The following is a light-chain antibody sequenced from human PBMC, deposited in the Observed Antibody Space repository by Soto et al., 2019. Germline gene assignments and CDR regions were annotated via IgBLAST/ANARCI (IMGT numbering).Light chain of an antibody. CDR2: DAF. J-gene: IGKJ4*01. CDR3: QQRSNWPLS. V-gene: IGKV3-11*01. Sequence: EIVLTQSPATLSLSPGERDTLSCSASQSVSSSLAWYQQKPGQAPRLLIYDAFYRATGIPARFSGSGSGTDFTLTISSLEPEDFAVYYCQQRSNWPLSFGGGTKGEI. CDR1: QSVSSS.